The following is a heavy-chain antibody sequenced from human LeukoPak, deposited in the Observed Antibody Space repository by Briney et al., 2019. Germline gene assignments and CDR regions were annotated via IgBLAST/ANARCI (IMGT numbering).Heavy chain of an antibody. D-gene: IGHD2-2*01. CDR2: IIPLIAIA. Sequence: GASVKVSCKASGGPFSSYAFSWVRQAPGQGLEWMGSIIPLIAIANYAQKFQGRVTISTDKSTSTVYMELSSLRSEDTAVYYCARWVGYCSSTGCYANYYYYYGMDVWGQGTTVTVYS. V-gene: IGHV1-69*04. CDR3: ARWVGYCSSTGCYANYYYYYGMDV. CDR1: GGPFSSYA. J-gene: IGHJ6*02.